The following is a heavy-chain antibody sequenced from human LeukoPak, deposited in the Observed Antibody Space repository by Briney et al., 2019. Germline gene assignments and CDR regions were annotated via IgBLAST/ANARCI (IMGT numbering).Heavy chain of an antibody. CDR1: GFTFSTYW. CDR2: INSDGSST. Sequence: GGSLRLSCAASGFTFSTYWMHWVRQAPGKGLVWVSRINSDGSSTSYADSVKGRFTISRDISKNTLYLLMNSLRAEDTAVYYCAKATAVGLGVIDYWGQGTLVTVSS. D-gene: IGHD6-13*01. CDR3: AKATAVGLGVIDY. J-gene: IGHJ4*02. V-gene: IGHV3-74*01.